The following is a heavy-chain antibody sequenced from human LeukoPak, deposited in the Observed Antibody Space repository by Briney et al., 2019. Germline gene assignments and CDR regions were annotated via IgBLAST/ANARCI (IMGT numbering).Heavy chain of an antibody. Sequence: PGGSLRLSCAASGFTFSIYAMSWVRQAPGKGLEWVSRISGSGDLTYYAGSVKGRFTISRDNSKNTLYLQMNSLRAEDTAIYYCAKDRPNYYGNNAHYYRRDGDSWGQGTLVTVSS. D-gene: IGHD3-10*01. CDR1: GFTFSIYA. CDR3: AKDRPNYYGNNAHYYRRDGDS. CDR2: ISGSGDLT. J-gene: IGHJ5*01. V-gene: IGHV3-23*01.